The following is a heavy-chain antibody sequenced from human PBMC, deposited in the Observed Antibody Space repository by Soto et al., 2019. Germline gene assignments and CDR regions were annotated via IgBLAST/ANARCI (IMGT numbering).Heavy chain of an antibody. D-gene: IGHD1-26*01. Sequence: EVQLVESGRGLVQPGGSLRLSCAASGFTFSRYWMSWVRQAPGKGLEWVANINEDGGEKYYVDSVRGRFTISRDNAKNSLYLQMNSLRAEDLAMYYYARAGAVGSVDVWGKGTMVTVSS. CDR3: ARAGAVGSVDV. V-gene: IGHV3-7*01. J-gene: IGHJ6*04. CDR2: INEDGGEK. CDR1: GFTFSRYW.